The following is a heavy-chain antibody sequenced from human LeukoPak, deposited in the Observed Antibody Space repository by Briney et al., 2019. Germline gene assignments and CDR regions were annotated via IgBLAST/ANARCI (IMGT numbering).Heavy chain of an antibody. D-gene: IGHD5-18*01. Sequence: KTSETLSLTCTVSGYSISSGYYWSWIRQPPGKGLEWIGYIYYSGSTNYNPSLKSRVTISVDTSKNQFSLKLSSVTAADTAVYYCARRGIQLWFGYRWGQGTLVTVSS. CDR2: IYYSGST. J-gene: IGHJ4*02. CDR1: GYSISSGYY. V-gene: IGHV4-61*01. CDR3: ARRGIQLWFGYR.